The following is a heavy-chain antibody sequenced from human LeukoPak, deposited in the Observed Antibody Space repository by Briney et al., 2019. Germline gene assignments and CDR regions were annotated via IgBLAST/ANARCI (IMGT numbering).Heavy chain of an antibody. CDR3: ARVSSSSRQSSYYYYYYMDV. CDR2: INPNSVGT. D-gene: IGHD6-6*01. V-gene: IGHV1-2*02. CDR1: AYTFTGYY. Sequence: GASVKVSCKASAYTFTGYYMHWVRQAPGQGLEWMGWINPNSVGTNYAQKFQGRVTMTRDTSISTAYMELSRLRSDDTAVYYCARVSSSSRQSSYYYYYYMDVWGKGTTVTVSS. J-gene: IGHJ6*03.